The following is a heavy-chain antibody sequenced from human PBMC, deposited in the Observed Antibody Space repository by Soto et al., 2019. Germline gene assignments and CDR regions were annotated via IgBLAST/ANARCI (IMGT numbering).Heavy chain of an antibody. V-gene: IGHV3-33*01. CDR2: IWYDGSTK. D-gene: IGHD3-22*01. Sequence: QVQLVESGGGVVQPGRSLRLSCAASGFTFSSYGMHWVRQAPGKGLEWVAVIWYDGSTKYYADSVKGRFTISRDNSKNTLYLQMNSLRAEDTAVYYCARDHDSSGYPRWYFDLWGRGTLVTVSS. CDR1: GFTFSSYG. CDR3: ARDHDSSGYPRWYFDL. J-gene: IGHJ2*01.